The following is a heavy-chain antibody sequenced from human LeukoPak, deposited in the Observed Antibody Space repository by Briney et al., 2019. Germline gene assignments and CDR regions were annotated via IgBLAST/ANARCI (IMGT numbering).Heavy chain of an antibody. Sequence: GGSLRLSCAVSEFSVSSNYMNSVRQAPGKGLEWVSVIYSGGATYYADSVRGRFTISGDNSKNMVSLQMTSLGAEDTAVYYCARGRFSGPDDYWGQGTLVTVSS. CDR1: EFSVSSNY. V-gene: IGHV3-53*01. CDR2: IYSGGAT. J-gene: IGHJ4*02. D-gene: IGHD6-19*01. CDR3: ARGRFSGPDDY.